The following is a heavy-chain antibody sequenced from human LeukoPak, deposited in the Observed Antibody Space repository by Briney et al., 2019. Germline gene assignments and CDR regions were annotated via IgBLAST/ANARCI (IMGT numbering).Heavy chain of an antibody. V-gene: IGHV1-69*13. J-gene: IGHJ4*02. CDR3: ARSVDYGGWYYFDY. D-gene: IGHD4-17*01. CDR1: GGTFISYA. Sequence: VKVSCKASGGTFISYAISWVRQAPGHGLEWMGGIIPIFGTANYAQKFQGRVTITADESTSTAYMELSSLRSEDTAVYYCARSVDYGGWYYFDYWGQGTLVTVSS. CDR2: IIPIFGTA.